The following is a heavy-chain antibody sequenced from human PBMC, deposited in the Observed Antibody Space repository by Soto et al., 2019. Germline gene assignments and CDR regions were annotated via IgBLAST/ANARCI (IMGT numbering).Heavy chain of an antibody. CDR3: ARVIKRRTMVRGVIITFNWFDP. CDR2: IYHSGST. V-gene: IGHV4-4*02. CDR1: SGSISSSNW. D-gene: IGHD3-10*01. J-gene: IGHJ5*02. Sequence: QVQLQESGPGLVKPSGTLSLTCAVSSGSISSSNWWSWVRQPPGKGLEWIGEIYHSGSTNYNPSLKSRVTLSVDKSKNQFSLKLSSVTAADTAVYYCARVIKRRTMVRGVIITFNWFDPWGQGTLVTVSS.